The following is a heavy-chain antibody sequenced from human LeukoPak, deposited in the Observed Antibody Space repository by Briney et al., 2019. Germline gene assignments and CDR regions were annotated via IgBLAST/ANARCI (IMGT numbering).Heavy chain of an antibody. CDR2: INHSGGA. CDR1: GGSFIGYY. V-gene: IGHV4-34*01. Sequence: LSETLSLTCAVYGGSFIGYYWSWIRQPPGKGLEWIGEINHSGGANYNPSLKSRVTISADTSKSQFSLKLGSVTAADTAVYYCARVPLRFLEPFDYWGQGTLVTVSS. D-gene: IGHD3-3*01. J-gene: IGHJ4*02. CDR3: ARVPLRFLEPFDY.